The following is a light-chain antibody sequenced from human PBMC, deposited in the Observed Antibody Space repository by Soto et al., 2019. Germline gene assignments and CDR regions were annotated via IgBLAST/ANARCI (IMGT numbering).Light chain of an antibody. CDR3: QQRRNSVT. J-gene: IGKJ4*01. CDR2: DAS. Sequence: EIVLTQSPATLPLPPVQRATLPCRASQSISGSLAWYQQKPGQAPRLLIYDASNRATGIPDRFSGSGSGTDFTLTISSLEPEDFAVYFCQQRRNSVTFGGGTKVDIK. V-gene: IGKV3-11*01. CDR1: QSISGS.